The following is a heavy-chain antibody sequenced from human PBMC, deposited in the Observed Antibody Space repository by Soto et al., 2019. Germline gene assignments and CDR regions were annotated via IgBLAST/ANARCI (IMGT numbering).Heavy chain of an antibody. J-gene: IGHJ4*02. Sequence: GASVKVSCKASGYTFTRYDINWVRQATGQGLEWMGWMNPNSGNTGYAQKFQGRVTMTRNTSISTAYMELSSLRSEDTAVYYCARAAYYDILTGYYTGPDYYFDYWGQGTLVTVSS. CDR2: MNPNSGNT. D-gene: IGHD3-9*01. CDR3: ARAAYYDILTGYYTGPDYYFDY. V-gene: IGHV1-8*01. CDR1: GYTFTRYD.